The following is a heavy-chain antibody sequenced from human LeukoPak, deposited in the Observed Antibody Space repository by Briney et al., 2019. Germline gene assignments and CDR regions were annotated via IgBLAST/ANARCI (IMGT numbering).Heavy chain of an antibody. CDR2: ISAYNGNT. J-gene: IGHJ4*02. Sequence: EASVKVSCKASGYTFTSYGISWVRQAPGQGLEWMGWISAYNGNTNYAQKLQGRVTMTTDTSTSTAYMELRSLRSDDTAVYYCARGVTMVRGVIIGVIGFDYWGQGTLVTVSS. CDR3: ARGVTMVRGVIIGVIGFDY. CDR1: GYTFTSYG. D-gene: IGHD3-10*01. V-gene: IGHV1-18*01.